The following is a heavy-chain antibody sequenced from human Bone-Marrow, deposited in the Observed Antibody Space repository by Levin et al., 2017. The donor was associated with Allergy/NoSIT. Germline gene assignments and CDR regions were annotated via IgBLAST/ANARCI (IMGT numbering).Heavy chain of an antibody. V-gene: IGHV3-30*18. J-gene: IGHJ4*02. Sequence: GESLKISCAASGFTFSSHGIHWVRQAPGKGLEWLAVISYDGGYEYYGDSVKGRISISRDNSKNTVYLQMNSLGVEDTAVYYCAKPRGIAAAGRTYFDHWGQGTLITVSS. D-gene: IGHD6-13*01. CDR2: ISYDGGYE. CDR3: AKPRGIAAAGRTYFDH. CDR1: GFTFSSHG.